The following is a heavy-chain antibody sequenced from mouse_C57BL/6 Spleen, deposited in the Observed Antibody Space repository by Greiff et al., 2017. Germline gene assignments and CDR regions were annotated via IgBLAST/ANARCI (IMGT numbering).Heavy chain of an antibody. CDR3: ARPLYYCSSSYYAMDY. CDR2: INPNNGGT. V-gene: IGHV1-26*01. J-gene: IGHJ4*01. Sequence: VQLQQSGPELVKPGASVKISCKASGYTFTDYYMNWVKQSHGKSLEWIGDINPNNGGTSYNQKFKGKATLTVDKSSSTAYMELRSLTSEDSAVYYCARPLYYCSSSYYAMDYWGQGTSVTVSS. D-gene: IGHD1-1*01. CDR1: GYTFTDYY.